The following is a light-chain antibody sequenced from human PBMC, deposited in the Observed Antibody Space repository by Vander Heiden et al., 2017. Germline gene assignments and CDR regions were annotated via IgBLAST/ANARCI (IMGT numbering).Light chain of an antibody. V-gene: IGKV2-28*01. CDR3: MQGLETF. CDR1: QSLLHSNGNTY. J-gene: IGKJ3*01. CDR2: LGS. Sequence: DIVMTQSPLSLSVTPGEPASISCRSSQSLLHSNGNTYLDWYLQKPGQSPQLLIYLGSNRASGVPDRFSGSGSGTNFTLKISRVEAEDVGVYYCMQGLETFFGPGTKVDIK.